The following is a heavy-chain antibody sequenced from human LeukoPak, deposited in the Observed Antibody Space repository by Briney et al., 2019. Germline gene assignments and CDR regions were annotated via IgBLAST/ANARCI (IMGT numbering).Heavy chain of an antibody. CDR3: AKDKYSSGSIFDY. D-gene: IGHD6-19*01. J-gene: IGHJ4*02. CDR2: IRYDGSNK. Sequence: GGSLRLSCAASGFTFSSYGMHWVRQAPAKGLEWVAFIRYDGSNKYYADSVKGRFTISRDNSKNTLYLQMNSLRAEDTAVYYCAKDKYSSGSIFDYWGQGTLVTVSS. V-gene: IGHV3-30*02. CDR1: GFTFSSYG.